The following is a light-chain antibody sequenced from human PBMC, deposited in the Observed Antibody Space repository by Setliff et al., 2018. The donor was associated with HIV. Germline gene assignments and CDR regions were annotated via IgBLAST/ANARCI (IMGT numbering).Light chain of an antibody. Sequence: ALTQPASVSGSPGQSITISCTGTRSDVGAYNYVSWYQQHPGKAPKLMIYEVSNRPSGVSNRFSGSKSGNTASLTISGLQAEDEADYFCSSYRGGNTLFVFGPGTKVTVL. V-gene: IGLV2-14*01. CDR3: SSYRGGNTLFV. CDR1: RSDVGAYNY. CDR2: EVS. J-gene: IGLJ1*01.